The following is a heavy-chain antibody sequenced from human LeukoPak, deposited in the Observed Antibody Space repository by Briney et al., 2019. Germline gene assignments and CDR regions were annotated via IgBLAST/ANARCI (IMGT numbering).Heavy chain of an antibody. Sequence: ASVKVSCKASGYTFTGYYMHWVRQAPGQGLEWMGWINPDSGGTNYAQKFQGRVTMTRDTSISTAYMELSRLRSDDTAVYYCARAAEMATIGMNYWGQGTLVTVSS. CDR2: INPDSGGT. CDR1: GYTFTGYY. V-gene: IGHV1-2*02. D-gene: IGHD5-24*01. J-gene: IGHJ4*02. CDR3: ARAAEMATIGMNY.